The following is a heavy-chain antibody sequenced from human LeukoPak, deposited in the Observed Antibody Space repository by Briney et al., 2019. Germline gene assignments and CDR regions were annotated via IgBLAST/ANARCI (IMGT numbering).Heavy chain of an antibody. D-gene: IGHD1-26*01. V-gene: IGHV3-48*01. Sequence: GGSLRLSCAASGFTFSSYTMNWVRQAPGKGLEWVSYISSSSSIIYYADSVKGRFTISRDNAKISLYLQMNSLRAEDTAVYYCARDEVGAPTPFDYWGQGTLVTVSS. CDR1: GFTFSSYT. J-gene: IGHJ4*02. CDR2: ISSSSSII. CDR3: ARDEVGAPTPFDY.